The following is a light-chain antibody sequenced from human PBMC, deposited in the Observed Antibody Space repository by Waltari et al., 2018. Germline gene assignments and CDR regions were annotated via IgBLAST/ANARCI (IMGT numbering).Light chain of an antibody. CDR3: QQRHDWPLT. CDR2: DTS. CDR1: QSVTHY. V-gene: IGKV3-11*01. Sequence: DIVLTQSPAILSLSPGERASLSCRASQSVTHYLAWYHQKPGQAPRLLIYDTSNRATGIPARFSGSGFGTDFTLTISSLEPEDFAVYYCQQRHDWPLTFGGGTKVEIK. J-gene: IGKJ4*01.